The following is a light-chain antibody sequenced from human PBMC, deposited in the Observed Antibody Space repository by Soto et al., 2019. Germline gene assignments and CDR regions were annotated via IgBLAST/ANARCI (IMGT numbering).Light chain of an antibody. J-gene: IGKJ5*01. Sequence: EVVLTQSPVTLSLSPGERATLSCRASQSVSSNLAWYQQKPGQAPRLLIYGASTRATGIPARFSGSGSGTEFTLTISSLEPEDFAVYYCQQRSNWPITFGQGTRLEIK. CDR3: QQRSNWPIT. CDR2: GAS. V-gene: IGKV3-11*01. CDR1: QSVSSN.